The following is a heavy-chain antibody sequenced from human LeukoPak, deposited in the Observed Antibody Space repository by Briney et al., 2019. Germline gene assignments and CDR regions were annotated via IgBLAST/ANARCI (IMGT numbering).Heavy chain of an antibody. J-gene: IGHJ3*02. CDR1: GGSISSSSYY. V-gene: IGHV4-39*07. Sequence: KPSETLSLTCTVSGGSISSSSYYWGWIRQPPGKGLEWIGSIYHSGSTFYNPSLKSRITISVDTSKNQFSLKLSSVTAADTAVYYCARRGWGYAFDIWGQGTMVTVSS. D-gene: IGHD7-27*01. CDR3: ARRGWGYAFDI. CDR2: IYHSGST.